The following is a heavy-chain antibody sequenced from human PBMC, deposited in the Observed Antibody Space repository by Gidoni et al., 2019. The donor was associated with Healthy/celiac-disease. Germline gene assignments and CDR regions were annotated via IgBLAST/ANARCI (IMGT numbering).Heavy chain of an antibody. D-gene: IGHD4-4*01. CDR2: IYPGDSDT. CDR1: GYSLTSYW. CDR3: ARHGTVYSNYLGYMDV. J-gene: IGHJ6*03. Sequence: EVQLVQSGAEVKKPGESLRISCKGYGYSLTSYWIGWVRQMPGKGLEWMGIIYPGDSDTRYSPSFQGQVTISAYKSISTAYLQWSSLKASDTAMYYCARHGTVYSNYLGYMDVWGKGTTVTVSS. V-gene: IGHV5-51*01.